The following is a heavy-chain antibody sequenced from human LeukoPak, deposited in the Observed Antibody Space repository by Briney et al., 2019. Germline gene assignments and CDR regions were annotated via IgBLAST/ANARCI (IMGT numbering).Heavy chain of an antibody. Sequence: SETLSLTCTVSGGSFSSHYWSWIRQPPGKGLEWIGYISYIGSTNYNPSLKSRVTFSVDTSKNQFSLKLSSVTAADTAVYYCARDPTTVTKGLDIWGQGTMVTVSS. CDR1: GGSFSSHY. CDR2: ISYIGST. V-gene: IGHV4-59*11. CDR3: ARDPTTVTKGLDI. J-gene: IGHJ3*02. D-gene: IGHD4-17*01.